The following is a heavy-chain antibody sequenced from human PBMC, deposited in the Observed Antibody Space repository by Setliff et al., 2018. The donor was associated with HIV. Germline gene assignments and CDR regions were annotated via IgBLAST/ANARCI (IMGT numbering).Heavy chain of an antibody. CDR3: ATKVYCTNGVCLDAFDI. J-gene: IGHJ3*02. Sequence: ASVKVSCKASGYTFTGSFIYWVREAPGQGLEWMGRIIPNSAGTNYAQKFQGRVTMTRDTSISTAYMELSRLRSDDTAVYYCATKVYCTNGVCLDAFDILGQGTMVTVSS. D-gene: IGHD2-8*01. CDR1: GYTFTGSF. V-gene: IGHV1-2*06. CDR2: IIPNSAGT.